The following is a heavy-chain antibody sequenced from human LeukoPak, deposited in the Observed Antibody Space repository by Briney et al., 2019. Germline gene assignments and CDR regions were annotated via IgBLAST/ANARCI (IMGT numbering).Heavy chain of an antibody. V-gene: IGHV4-59*08. CDR2: IYYSGST. Sequence: SETLSLTCTVSGGSMSNYYWSWIRQPPGKGLEWIGYIYYSGSTNYNPSLKSRVTISVGTSKNQFSLKLSSVTAADTAVYYCARLTSSSSGSSFDYWGQGTLVTVSS. CDR3: ARLTSSSSGSSFDY. J-gene: IGHJ4*02. CDR1: GGSMSNYY. D-gene: IGHD6-13*01.